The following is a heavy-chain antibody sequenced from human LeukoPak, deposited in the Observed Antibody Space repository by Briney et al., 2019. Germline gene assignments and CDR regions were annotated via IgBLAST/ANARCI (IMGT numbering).Heavy chain of an antibody. D-gene: IGHD2-8*02. CDR1: GFTFSSYA. J-gene: IGHJ3*01. Sequence: GGSLRLSCTASGFTFSSYAMSRVRQAPGKGLEWVSGITGDDGRTFYADSVKGHFTVSRDNSRNTLYLQMNSLRAEDTAVYYCAKNCDFTGDDAFDVWGQGTMVTVS. CDR2: ITGDDGRT. V-gene: IGHV3-23*01. CDR3: AKNCDFTGDDAFDV.